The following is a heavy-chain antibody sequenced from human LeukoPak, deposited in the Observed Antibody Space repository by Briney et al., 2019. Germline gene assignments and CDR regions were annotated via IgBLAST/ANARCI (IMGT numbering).Heavy chain of an antibody. CDR2: ISWNNNDI. CDR1: GFRFADYG. D-gene: IGHD4-17*01. Sequence: GGSLRPSCAASGFRFADYGMHWVRQAPGKGLEWVSGISWNNNDIGYADSVKGRFTISRDNAKNSVYLQMNSLRVEDTALYYCTKAPGVTTGWFDPWGQGTLVTVSS. J-gene: IGHJ5*02. V-gene: IGHV3-9*01. CDR3: TKAPGVTTGWFDP.